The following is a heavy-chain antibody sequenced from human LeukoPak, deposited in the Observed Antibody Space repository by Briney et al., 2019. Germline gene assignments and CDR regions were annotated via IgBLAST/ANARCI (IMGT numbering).Heavy chain of an antibody. CDR3: ASGSGYRIVGDAFDI. CDR2: ISGSGGST. D-gene: IGHD1-26*01. J-gene: IGHJ3*02. CDR1: GFTFSSYA. V-gene: IGHV3-23*01. Sequence: GGSLRLSCAASGFTFSSYAMSWVRQAPGKGLEWVSAISGSGGSTYYADSVKGRFTISRDNSKNTLYLQMNSLRAEDTAVYYCASGSGYRIVGDAFDIWGQGTMVTVSS.